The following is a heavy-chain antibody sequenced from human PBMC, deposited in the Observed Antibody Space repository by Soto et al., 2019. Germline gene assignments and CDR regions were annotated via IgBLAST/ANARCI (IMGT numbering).Heavy chain of an antibody. V-gene: IGHV2-5*02. D-gene: IGHD5-12*01. CDR1: GFSLTTRGVG. Sequence: KESGPTLVKPTQTLTLTCPFSGFSLTTRGVGVGWIRQPPGKALEWLALIYWDDDQRYNPSLKNRLTVTKDTSKNQVVLTMTNMDPVDTGTYYCARRRIYNGYDSWGQGTLVTVSS. J-gene: IGHJ4*02. CDR2: IYWDDDQ. CDR3: ARRRIYNGYDS.